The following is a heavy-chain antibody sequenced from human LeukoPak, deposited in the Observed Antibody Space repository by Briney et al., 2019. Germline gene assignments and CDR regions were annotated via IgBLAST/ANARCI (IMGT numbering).Heavy chain of an antibody. J-gene: IGHJ4*02. V-gene: IGHV3-30*18. Sequence: GGSLRLSCAASGFTFSSYGMHWVRQAPGKGLEWVAVISYDGSNKYYADSVKGRFTISRDNSKNTLYLQMISLRAEDTAVYYCAKGHGSGSYSGYWGQGTLVTVSS. CDR3: AKGHGSGSYSGY. CDR2: ISYDGSNK. D-gene: IGHD3-10*01. CDR1: GFTFSSYG.